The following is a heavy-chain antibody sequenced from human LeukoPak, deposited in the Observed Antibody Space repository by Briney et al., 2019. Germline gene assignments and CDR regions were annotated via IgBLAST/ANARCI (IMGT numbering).Heavy chain of an antibody. Sequence: PSETLSLTCTVSGGSISSYYWSWIRQPPGKGLEWIGYIYYSGSTNYNPSLKSRVTISVDTSKNQFSLKLSSVTAADTAVYCCARVCSGGSCYPGVDVWGQGTTVTVSS. J-gene: IGHJ6*02. CDR2: IYYSGST. V-gene: IGHV4-59*08. CDR1: GGSISSYY. CDR3: ARVCSGGSCYPGVDV. D-gene: IGHD2-15*01.